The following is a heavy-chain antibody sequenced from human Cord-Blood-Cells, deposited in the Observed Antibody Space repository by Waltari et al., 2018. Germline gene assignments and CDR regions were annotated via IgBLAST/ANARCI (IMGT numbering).Heavy chain of an antibody. V-gene: IGHV1-69*06. CDR1: GGTFSSYA. J-gene: IGHJ6*02. D-gene: IGHD6-19*01. CDR3: ARGLRTIAVAGTSALLDV. CDR2: IIPIFGTA. Sequence: QVQLVQSGAEVKKPGSSVKVSCKASGGTFSSYAISWVRQAPGQGLEWMGGIIPIFGTANYAQKFQGRVTITADKSTSTAYMELSSLRSEDTAVYYCARGLRTIAVAGTSALLDVWGQGTTVTVSS.